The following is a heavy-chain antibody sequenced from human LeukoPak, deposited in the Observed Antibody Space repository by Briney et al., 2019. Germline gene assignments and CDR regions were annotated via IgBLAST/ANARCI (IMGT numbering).Heavy chain of an antibody. J-gene: IGHJ6*04. D-gene: IGHD2-2*01. CDR1: GFTFSSYW. CDR2: IKQNGSAK. Sequence: GGSLRLSCAVSGFTFSSYWMSWVRQTPGKGLECVVNIKQNGSAKYYADSVKGRFTISRDNAKNSLYLQMNSLRAEDTAVYYWARTPGYCTSTSGYVCFWWWSKGTTLTVSS. V-gene: IGHV3-7*01. CDR3: ARTPGYCTSTSGYVCFWW.